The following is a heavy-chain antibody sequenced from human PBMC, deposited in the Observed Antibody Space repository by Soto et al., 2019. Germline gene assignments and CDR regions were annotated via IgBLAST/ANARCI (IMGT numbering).Heavy chain of an antibody. D-gene: IGHD5-18*01. CDR3: AKAHREWQDTAMVNPFDY. V-gene: IGHV3-23*01. CDR1: GFTFSIYD. Sequence: HPWGSQGICCASSGFTFSIYDMTWVRQAPGKGVEWVSAISGSGGSTYYADSVKGRFTISRYNSKNTLYLQMNRLRAEDTAVYYCAKAHREWQDTAMVNPFDYWGQGTMVTVSS. CDR2: ISGSGGST. J-gene: IGHJ4*02.